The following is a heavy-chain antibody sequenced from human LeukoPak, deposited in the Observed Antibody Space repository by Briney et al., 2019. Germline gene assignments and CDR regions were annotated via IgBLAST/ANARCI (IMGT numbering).Heavy chain of an antibody. J-gene: IGHJ4*02. CDR2: IYYSGSS. CDR3: ASGDAGIARFDY. Sequence: PSETLSLTCTVSGGSLSSYYWSWIRQPPGKGLELIGYIYYSGSSNYNPSLKSRVTISGDTSNNQFSLKLSSVTAADTAVYYCASGDAGIARFDYWGQGTLVTVSS. CDR1: GGSLSSYY. D-gene: IGHD6-13*01. V-gene: IGHV4-59*08.